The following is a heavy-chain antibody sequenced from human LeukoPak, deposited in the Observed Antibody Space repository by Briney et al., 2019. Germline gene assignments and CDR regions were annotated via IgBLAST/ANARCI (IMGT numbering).Heavy chain of an antibody. D-gene: IGHD6-19*01. CDR2: IWYDGSNK. Sequence: GRSLRLSCAASGFTFSSYGMHWVRQAPGKGLEWVGVIWYDGSNKYYADSVKGRFTIPRNNSKNTLYLQMNSLRAEDTAVYYCARDPYSSGWYSDYWGQGALVTVSS. V-gene: IGHV3-33*01. CDR3: ARDPYSSGWYSDY. J-gene: IGHJ4*02. CDR1: GFTFSSYG.